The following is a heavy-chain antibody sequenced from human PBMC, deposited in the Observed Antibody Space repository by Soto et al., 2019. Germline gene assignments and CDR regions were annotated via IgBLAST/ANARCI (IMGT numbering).Heavy chain of an antibody. Sequence: PGGSLRLSCAACGFTVSSNDMSWVRQAPGKGLEWVSVIYSGGSTYYADSVKGRFTISRDNSKNTLYLQMNSLRAEDTAVYYCERDRGSYYYSYGMDVWGQGTTVTVSS. CDR1: GFTVSSND. CDR2: IYSGGST. V-gene: IGHV3-53*01. J-gene: IGHJ6*02. D-gene: IGHD1-26*01. CDR3: ERDRGSYYYSYGMDV.